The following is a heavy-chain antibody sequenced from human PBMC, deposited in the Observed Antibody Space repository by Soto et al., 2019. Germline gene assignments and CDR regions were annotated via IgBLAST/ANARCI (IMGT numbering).Heavy chain of an antibody. CDR2: IIPIFGTG. CDR3: ASARDEQQLVLFNYYYGMDV. Sequence: SVKVSCKASGGTFSSYAISWVRQAPGQGLEWMGGIIPIFGTGNYAKKFQGRVTVPADESTSTAYMELSGLRSEDTAVYYCASARDEQQLVLFNYYYGMDVWGQGTTVTVSS. CDR1: GGTFSSYA. D-gene: IGHD6-13*01. V-gene: IGHV1-69*13. J-gene: IGHJ6*02.